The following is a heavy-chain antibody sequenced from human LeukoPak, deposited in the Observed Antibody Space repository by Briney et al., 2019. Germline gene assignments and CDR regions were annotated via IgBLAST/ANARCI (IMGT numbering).Heavy chain of an antibody. CDR1: GFTVSSNY. CDR2: IYSGGGT. D-gene: IGHD6-19*01. Sequence: GGSLRLSCAASGFTVSSNYMSWVRQAPGKGLEWVSVIYSGGGTDYADSVKGRFTISRDNSKNTLYLQMNSLRDEDTAVYYCARDTSAWRYGMDVWGQGTTVTVSS. J-gene: IGHJ6*02. V-gene: IGHV3-66*01. CDR3: ARDTSAWRYGMDV.